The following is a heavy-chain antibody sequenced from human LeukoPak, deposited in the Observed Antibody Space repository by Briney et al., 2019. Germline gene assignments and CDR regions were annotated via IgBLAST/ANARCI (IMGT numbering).Heavy chain of an antibody. CDR3: ARVDIVVVPENYYFDY. CDR1: GYTFTSYG. V-gene: IGHV1-18*01. J-gene: IGHJ4*02. CDR2: ISAYNGNT. D-gene: IGHD2-2*01. Sequence: ASVKVSCKASGYTFTSYGISWGRQAPAQGLELMGWISAYNGNTNYEQKLQGRVTMTTDTSTSTAYMELRSLRSDDTAVYYCARVDIVVVPENYYFDYWGQGTLVTVSS.